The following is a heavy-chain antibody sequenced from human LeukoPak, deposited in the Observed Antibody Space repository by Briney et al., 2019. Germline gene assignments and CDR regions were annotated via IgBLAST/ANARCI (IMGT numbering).Heavy chain of an antibody. J-gene: IGHJ4*02. CDR3: ATQASYGFIDY. D-gene: IGHD5-18*01. Sequence: ASVKISCKVTGYTFTDYYMHWVQQAPGKGLEWMGLVDPEDGETIYAEKFQGRVTITADTSTDTAYMELSSLRSEDTAVYYCATQASYGFIDYWGQGTLVTVSS. CDR2: VDPEDGET. CDR1: GYTFTDYY. V-gene: IGHV1-69-2*01.